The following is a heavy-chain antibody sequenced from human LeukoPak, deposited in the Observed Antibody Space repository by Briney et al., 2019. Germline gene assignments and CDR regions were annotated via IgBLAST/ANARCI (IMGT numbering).Heavy chain of an antibody. CDR2: ISGSGGST. V-gene: IGHV3-23*01. CDR3: AKVEGASKASVY. Sequence: GGSLRLSCAAAGFTFSNYAMTWVRQAPGKGLEWVSSISGSGGSTYYADSVKGRFTISRDNSKNTLYLQMYSLRAGDTAVYYCAKVEGASKASVYWGQGALVTVSS. CDR1: GFTFSNYA. J-gene: IGHJ4*02. D-gene: IGHD1-1*01.